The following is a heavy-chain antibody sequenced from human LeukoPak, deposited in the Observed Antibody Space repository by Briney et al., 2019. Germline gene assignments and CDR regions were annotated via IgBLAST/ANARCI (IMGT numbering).Heavy chain of an antibody. CDR3: ARLYYYDSSGYYVYYFDY. D-gene: IGHD3-22*01. Sequence: ASVKVSCKASGGTFSSYAISWVRQAPGQGLEWMGGIIPIFGTANYAQKFQGRVTITADESTSTAYMELSSLRSEDTAVYYCARLYYYDSSGYYVYYFDYWGQGTLVTVSS. CDR2: IIPIFGTA. CDR1: GGTFSSYA. J-gene: IGHJ4*02. V-gene: IGHV1-69*13.